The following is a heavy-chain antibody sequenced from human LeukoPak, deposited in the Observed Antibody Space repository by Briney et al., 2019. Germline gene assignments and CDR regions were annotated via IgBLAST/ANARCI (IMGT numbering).Heavy chain of an antibody. J-gene: IGHJ4*02. V-gene: IGHV4-4*07. CDR1: GGSISSYY. CDR2: IYTSGST. CDR3: ARDSGTYSVYYFDY. Sequence: PSETLSLTCTVSGGSISSYYWSWIRQPAGKGLEWIGRIYTSGSTNYNPSLKSRVTISVDTSKTQFSLKLSSVTAADTAVYYCARDSGTYSVYYFDYWGQGTLVTVSS. D-gene: IGHD1-26*01.